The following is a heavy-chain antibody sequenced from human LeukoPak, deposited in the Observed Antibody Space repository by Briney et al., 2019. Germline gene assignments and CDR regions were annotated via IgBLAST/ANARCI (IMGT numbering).Heavy chain of an antibody. J-gene: IGHJ6*02. CDR2: INHSGST. Sequence: PSETLSLTCAVYGGSFSGYYWSWIRQPPGKGLEWIGEINHSGSTNYNPSLKSRVTISVDTPKNQFSLKLSSVTAADTAVYYCVRRSNYYYYGMDVWGQGTTVTVSS. CDR1: GGSFSGYY. D-gene: IGHD1-14*01. V-gene: IGHV4-34*01. CDR3: VRRSNYYYYGMDV.